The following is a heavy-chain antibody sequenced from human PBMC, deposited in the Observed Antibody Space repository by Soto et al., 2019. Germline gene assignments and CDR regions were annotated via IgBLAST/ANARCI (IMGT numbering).Heavy chain of an antibody. CDR2: IYYSGST. D-gene: IGHD3-3*01. V-gene: IGHV4-61*01. CDR3: ARDVDFGEGKT. CDR1: GGSVSGGSYY. Sequence: QVQLQESGPGLVKPSETLSLTCTVSGGSVSGGSYYWSWIRQPPGKGLEWIGYIYYSGSTNYNPSPKSRVTISVDTSKNQFSLKLRSATAADTAVYYCARDVDFGEGKTWGQGTLVTVSS. J-gene: IGHJ5*02.